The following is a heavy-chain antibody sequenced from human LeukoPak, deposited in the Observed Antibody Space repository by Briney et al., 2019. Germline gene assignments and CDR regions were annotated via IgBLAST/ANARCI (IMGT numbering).Heavy chain of an antibody. CDR1: GFNSSDYA. J-gene: IGHJ1*01. V-gene: IGHV3-23*01. D-gene: IGHD6-19*01. CDR2: ISGSGGST. CDR3: ARTQWLAPIYF. Sequence: GGSLRLSCVASGFNSSDYAFHWVRQVPGKGLEWVSLISGSGGSTYYADSVKGRFTFSRDNSKNTLYLQMHSLRAEGTAVYYCARTQWLAPIYFWGQGTLGIRSS.